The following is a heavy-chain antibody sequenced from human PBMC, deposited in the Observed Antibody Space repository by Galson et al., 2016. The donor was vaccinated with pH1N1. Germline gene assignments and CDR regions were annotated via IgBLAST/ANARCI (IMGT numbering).Heavy chain of an antibody. CDR3: ARDRTGYSSLNAYDI. D-gene: IGHD5-18*01. CDR1: GGSITNYY. J-gene: IGHJ3*02. Sequence: SETLSLTCIVSGGSITNYYWSWIRQPPGRGLELIGYIYYTGRTYYNPSLRSRLTISVDTSLNQVSLKLTSVTAADTAVYYCARDRTGYSSLNAYDIWGQGTMVSV. V-gene: IGHV4-59*01. CDR2: IYYTGRT.